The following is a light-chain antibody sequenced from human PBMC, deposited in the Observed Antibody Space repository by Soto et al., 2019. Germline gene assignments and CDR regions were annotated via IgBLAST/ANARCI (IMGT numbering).Light chain of an antibody. Sequence: EIVLTQSPGTLSLSPGERATLSCRASQSVSSSYLAWFQQKPGQAPRLLIYGASSRATGIPARFSGSGSGTDLTLIISRLESEDFAVYYCQQHGSSHPVYTFGQGTKLEIK. CDR2: GAS. CDR1: QSVSSSY. V-gene: IGKV3-20*01. CDR3: QQHGSSHPVYT. J-gene: IGKJ2*01.